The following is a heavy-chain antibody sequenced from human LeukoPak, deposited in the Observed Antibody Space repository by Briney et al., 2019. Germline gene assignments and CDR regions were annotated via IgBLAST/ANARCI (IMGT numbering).Heavy chain of an antibody. CDR2: IYYSGST. Sequence: SETLSLTCTVSGGSISSYYWSWIRQPPGKGLEWIGYIYYSGSTNYNPSLKSRVTISVDTSKNQFSLKLSSVTAADTAVYYCARESSSSSTFGYWGQGTLVTVSS. V-gene: IGHV4-59*01. J-gene: IGHJ4*02. CDR3: ARESSSSSTFGY. D-gene: IGHD6-6*01. CDR1: GGSISSYY.